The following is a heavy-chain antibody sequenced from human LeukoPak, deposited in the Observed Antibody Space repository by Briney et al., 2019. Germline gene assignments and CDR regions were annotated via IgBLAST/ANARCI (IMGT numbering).Heavy chain of an antibody. CDR3: AKGRGYSSGPTLYYYYYYMDV. D-gene: IGHD6-19*01. CDR1: GFTFDDYA. Sequence: GGSLRLSCAASGFTFDDYAMHWVRQAPGKGLEWVSGINWNSGSIGYADSVKGRFTISRDNAKNSLYLQMNSLRAEDTALYYCAKGRGYSSGPTLYYYYYYMDVWGKGTTVTISS. CDR2: INWNSGSI. J-gene: IGHJ6*03. V-gene: IGHV3-9*01.